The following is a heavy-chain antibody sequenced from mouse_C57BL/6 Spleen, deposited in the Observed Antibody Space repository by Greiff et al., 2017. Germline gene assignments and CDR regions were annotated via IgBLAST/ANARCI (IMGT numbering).Heavy chain of an antibody. J-gene: IGHJ3*01. D-gene: IGHD2-2*01. CDR3: ARVGYVAY. CDR1: GFTFSDYG. V-gene: IGHV5-17*01. Sequence: EVKLEESGGGLVKPGGSLKLSCAASGFTFSDYGMHWVRQAPEKGLEWVAYISSGSSTIYYADPVKGRFTFSRDNAKNTLFQQMTSLRSGDTAMYYCARVGYVAYGGQGTLVTVSA. CDR2: ISSGSSTI.